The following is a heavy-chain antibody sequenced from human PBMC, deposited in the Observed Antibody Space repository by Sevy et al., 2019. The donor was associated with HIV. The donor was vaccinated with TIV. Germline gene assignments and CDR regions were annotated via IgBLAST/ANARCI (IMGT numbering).Heavy chain of an antibody. Sequence: SETLSLTCTVPDGSISSYYWSWIRQPPGKGLEWIGYIYYSGTTNYNPSLKSRVTISKDTSKNQFYLRLSSVTAADTAVYYCARGNQEYYYGVDVWGQGTTVTVSS. CDR3: ARGNQEYYYGVDV. D-gene: IGHD1-1*01. CDR1: DGSISSYY. V-gene: IGHV4-59*01. CDR2: IYYSGTT. J-gene: IGHJ6*02.